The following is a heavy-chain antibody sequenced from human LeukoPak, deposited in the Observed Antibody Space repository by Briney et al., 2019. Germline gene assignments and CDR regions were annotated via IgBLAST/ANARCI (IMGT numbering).Heavy chain of an antibody. J-gene: IGHJ6*02. D-gene: IGHD4-17*01. Sequence: PSETLSLTCTVSGGSISSYYWSWIRQPPGKGLEWIGYIYYSGSTNYNPSLKSRVTISVDTSKNQFSLKLSSVTAADTAVYYCARGGGGVYGDYPYYYGMDVWGQGTTVTVSS. CDR1: GGSISSYY. V-gene: IGHV4-59*01. CDR2: IYYSGST. CDR3: ARGGGGVYGDYPYYYGMDV.